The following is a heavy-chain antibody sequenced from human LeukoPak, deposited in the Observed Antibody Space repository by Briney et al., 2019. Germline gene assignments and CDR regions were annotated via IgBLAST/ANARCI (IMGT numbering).Heavy chain of an antibody. CDR1: GFTFSNAW. Sequence: PGGSLRLSCAASGFTFSNAWMSWVRQAPGKGLEWVGRIKSKTDGGTTDYAAPVKGRFTISRDDSKNTLYLQMNSLRAEDTAVYYCARDGLRGTPPQEDVWGKGTTVTISS. CDR3: ARDGLRGTPPQEDV. V-gene: IGHV3-15*01. CDR2: IKSKTDGGTT. J-gene: IGHJ6*04. D-gene: IGHD3-10*01.